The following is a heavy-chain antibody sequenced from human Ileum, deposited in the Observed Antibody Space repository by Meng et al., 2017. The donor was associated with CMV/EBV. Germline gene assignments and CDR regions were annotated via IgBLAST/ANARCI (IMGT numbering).Heavy chain of an antibody. CDR1: GFIVSKNY. CDR3: ARDIVISDAFDV. J-gene: IGHJ3*01. V-gene: IGHV3-53*01. CDR2: IYGGGTT. D-gene: IGHD1-26*01. Sequence: GESLKISCAASGFIVSKNYMNWVRQAPGKGLEWVSVIYGGGTTYYADSVKGRFTISRDNSYNTLFLQMSSLRAEDTALYYCARDIVISDAFDVWGQGTMVTVSS.